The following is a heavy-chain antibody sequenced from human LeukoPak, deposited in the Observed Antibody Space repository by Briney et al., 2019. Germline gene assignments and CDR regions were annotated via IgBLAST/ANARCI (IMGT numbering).Heavy chain of an antibody. J-gene: IGHJ4*02. V-gene: IGHV1-58*01. CDR1: GFTFTSSA. CDR2: IVVGSGNT. Sequence: GASVKVSCTASGFTFTSSAVQWVRQARGQRLEWIGWIVVGSGNTNYAQKFQERVTITRDMSTSTAYMELSSLRSEDTAVYYCAAGLGDTSGYYYVFGLSWGQGTLVTVSS. CDR3: AAGLGDTSGYYYVFGLS. D-gene: IGHD3-22*01.